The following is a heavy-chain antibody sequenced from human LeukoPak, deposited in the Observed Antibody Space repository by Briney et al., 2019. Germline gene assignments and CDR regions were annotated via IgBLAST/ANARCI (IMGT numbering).Heavy chain of an antibody. Sequence: ASVKVSCKASGYTFTSYAMNWVRQAPGQGLEWMGWINTNTGNPTYAQGFTGRFVFSLDTSVSTAYLQISSLKAEDTAVYYCARDGDCSSTSCFNFDYWGQGTLVTVSS. J-gene: IGHJ4*02. CDR1: GYTFTSYA. CDR2: INTNTGNP. CDR3: ARDGDCSSTSCFNFDY. D-gene: IGHD2-2*01. V-gene: IGHV7-4-1*02.